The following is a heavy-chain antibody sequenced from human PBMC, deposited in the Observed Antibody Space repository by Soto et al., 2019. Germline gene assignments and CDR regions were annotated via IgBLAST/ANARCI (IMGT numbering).Heavy chain of an antibody. CDR1: GDSVSSSSVT. CDR2: TYYRSKWYN. Sequence: PSQTLSLTCAISGDSVSSSSVTWNWIRQSPSRGLEWLGRTYYRSKWYNDYAESVKSRITINPDTSKNQFSLHLNSVTPEDTAVYFCVSVKDQNWFAFRGQGTLVTGSS. V-gene: IGHV6-1*01. CDR3: VSVKDQNWFAF. J-gene: IGHJ5*01.